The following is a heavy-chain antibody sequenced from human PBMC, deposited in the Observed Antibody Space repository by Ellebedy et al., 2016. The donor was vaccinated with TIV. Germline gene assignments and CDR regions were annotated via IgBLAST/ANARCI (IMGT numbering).Heavy chain of an antibody. D-gene: IGHD3-10*01. CDR2: ISPYNGNT. V-gene: IGHV1-18*01. CDR3: AIYGSGIGGAFDI. CDR1: GYTFTSYG. Sequence: ASVKVSCKASGYTFTSYGISWVRQAPGQGLEWMGWISPYNGNTNYAEKLQGRVTMTTDTSTSTAYMELRSLRSEDTAVYYCAIYGSGIGGAFDIWGQGTMVTVSS. J-gene: IGHJ3*02.